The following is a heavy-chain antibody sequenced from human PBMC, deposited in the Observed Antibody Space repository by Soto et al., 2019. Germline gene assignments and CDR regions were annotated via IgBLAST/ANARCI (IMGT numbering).Heavy chain of an antibody. J-gene: IGHJ4*02. V-gene: IGHV3-23*01. CDR3: AKDDGYSSGWYYFDY. Sequence: EVQLLESGGGLVQPGGSLRLSCAASGFTFSSYAVSWVRQAPGKGLEWVSAISGSGGSTYYADSVKGRFTISRDNSKNSLYLQMNSLRAEDTSVYYCAKDDGYSSGWYYFDYWGQGTLVTVSS. CDR2: ISGSGGST. CDR1: GFTFSSYA. D-gene: IGHD6-19*01.